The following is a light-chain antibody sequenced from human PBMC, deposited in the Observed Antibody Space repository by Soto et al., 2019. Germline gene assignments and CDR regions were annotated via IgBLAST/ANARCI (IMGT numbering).Light chain of an antibody. CDR1: QDIGNF. CDR3: QKCKVAPFT. CDR2: AAS. Sequence: EIQMTQSPATLSASVGDRVTITCRASQDIGNFLAWYQQKPGKVPKLLIYAASTMQSGVPSRFSGSGSGTDFTLTISSLQPEDVATYYCQKCKVAPFTFGGGTKVDIK. V-gene: IGKV1-27*01. J-gene: IGKJ4*01.